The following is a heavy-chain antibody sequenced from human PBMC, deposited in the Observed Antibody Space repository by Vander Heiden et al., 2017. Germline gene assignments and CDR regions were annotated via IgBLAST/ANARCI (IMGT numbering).Heavy chain of an antibody. D-gene: IGHD6-13*01. V-gene: IGHV1-2*04. CDR2: INPNSGGT. J-gene: IGHJ6*02. CDR1: GYPFTDYY. Sequence: QVQLVQSGAEVKKPGASVKVSCKASGYPFTDYYIHWVRQAPGQGLEWMGWINPNSGGTNYAQKFQGWVTMTRDTSISTAYMALSSLRSDDTDDAAIYYCARGGGSSWYDAMDVWGQGTTVIVSS. CDR3: ARGGGSSWYDAMDV.